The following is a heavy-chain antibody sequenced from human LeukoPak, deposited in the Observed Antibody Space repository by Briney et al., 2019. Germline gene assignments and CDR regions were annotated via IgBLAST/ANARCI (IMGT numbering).Heavy chain of an antibody. D-gene: IGHD5-12*01. J-gene: IGHJ5*02. CDR3: ARGWPNYH. CDR2: INHSGST. Sequence: SETLSLTCAVYGGSLSGYYWSWLRQPPRRGLEWIGEINHSGSTNYNPSLKSRVTISVDTSKNQSSLKLSSVTAADTAVYCCARGWPNYHWGEGTLVTVSS. CDR1: GGSLSGYY. V-gene: IGHV4-34*01.